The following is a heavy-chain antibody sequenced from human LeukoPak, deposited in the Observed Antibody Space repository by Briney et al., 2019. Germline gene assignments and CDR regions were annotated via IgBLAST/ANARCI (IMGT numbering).Heavy chain of an antibody. J-gene: IGHJ5*02. CDR1: GYTFTSYG. CDR3: ARDLPILGFSGFGELWTYNWFDP. CDR2: ISAYNGNT. D-gene: IGHD3-10*01. V-gene: IGHV1-18*01. Sequence: ASVKVSCKASGYTFTSYGISWVRQAPGQGLEWMGWISAYNGNTNYAQKLQGRVTMTTDTSTSTAYMELRSLRSDDTTVYYCARDLPILGFSGFGELWTYNWFDPWGQGTLVTVSS.